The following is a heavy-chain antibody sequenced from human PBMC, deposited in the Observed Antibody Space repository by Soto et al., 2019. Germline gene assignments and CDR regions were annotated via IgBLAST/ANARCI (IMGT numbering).Heavy chain of an antibody. J-gene: IGHJ5*02. Sequence: GGSLILSCSASAFTFRTFTMNLVRHAPGKGLEWVSTISSNSAYIYYTDALRGRFTISRDTAKNSLHLQMNSLRAEDTAVYYCTRDASRDSSARGWFDPWGPGTLVTVSS. CDR2: ISSNSAYI. V-gene: IGHV3-21*01. D-gene: IGHD6-13*01. CDR1: AFTFRTFT. CDR3: TRDASRDSSARGWFDP.